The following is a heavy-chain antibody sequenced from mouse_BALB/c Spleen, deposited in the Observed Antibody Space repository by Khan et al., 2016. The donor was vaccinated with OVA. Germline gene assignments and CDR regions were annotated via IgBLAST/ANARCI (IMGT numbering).Heavy chain of an antibody. CDR1: GFTFTDYY. Sequence: EVQLVESGGGLVQPGGSLRLSCATSGFTFTDYYISWVRQPPGKSLEWLGFIRNKAKDYITEYSAPVEGRFTISRANSPRIVYLQMNTLRSEDSATYYCAREAVGDGYWYLDVWGAGTTVTVSS. V-gene: IGHV7-3*02. J-gene: IGHJ1*01. D-gene: IGHD1-1*01. CDR3: AREAVGDGYWYLDV. CDR2: IRNKAKDYIT.